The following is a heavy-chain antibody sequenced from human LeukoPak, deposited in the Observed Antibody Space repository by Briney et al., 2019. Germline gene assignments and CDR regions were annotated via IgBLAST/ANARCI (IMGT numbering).Heavy chain of an antibody. D-gene: IGHD3-3*01. V-gene: IGHV4-31*03. CDR3: ARGIWRNNNGFYIPY. J-gene: IGHJ4*02. CDR2: IYSSGIT. Sequence: SETLSLTCTVSGGSISRGNYYWTWIRQHPGKGLEWIGYIYSSGITYYNPSLKSRVIISVDTSQNHLSLKLNSVTAADTAVYYCARGIWRNNNGFYIPYWGQGTLVTVSS. CDR1: GGSISRGNYY.